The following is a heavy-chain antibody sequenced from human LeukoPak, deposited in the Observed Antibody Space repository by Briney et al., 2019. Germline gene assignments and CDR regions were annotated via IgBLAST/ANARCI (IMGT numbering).Heavy chain of an antibody. CDR3: AKVGSGSYYYYGMDV. Sequence: PGESLRLSCAASGFSFSNYVMTWVRQAPGKGLEWVSGISWNSGSIGYADSVKGRFTIPRDNAKNSLYLQMNSLRAEDTALYYCAKVGSGSYYYYGMDVWGQGTTVTVSS. CDR1: GFSFSNYV. V-gene: IGHV3-9*01. J-gene: IGHJ6*02. CDR2: ISWNSGSI. D-gene: IGHD5-12*01.